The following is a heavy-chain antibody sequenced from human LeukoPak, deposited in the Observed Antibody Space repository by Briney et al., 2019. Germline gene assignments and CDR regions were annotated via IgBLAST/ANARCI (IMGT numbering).Heavy chain of an antibody. V-gene: IGHV4-59*01. J-gene: IGHJ6*04. Sequence: SETLSLTCTVSGGSISSYYWSWIRQPPGKGLEWIEYIYYSGSTNYNPSLKSRVTISVDTSKNQFSLKLSSVTAADTAVYYCARDLLTTVTTILDVWGKGTTVTVSS. D-gene: IGHD4-11*01. CDR2: IYYSGST. CDR3: ARDLLTTVTTILDV. CDR1: GGSISSYY.